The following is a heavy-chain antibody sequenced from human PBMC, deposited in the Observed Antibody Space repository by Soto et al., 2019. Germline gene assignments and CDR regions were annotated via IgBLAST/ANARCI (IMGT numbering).Heavy chain of an antibody. CDR3: AKPPGVVINYFDY. CDR1: GFTFSSYA. Sequence: EVQLLESGGGLVQPGGSLRLSCAASGFTFSSYAMSWVRQAPGKGLEWVSAISGSGGSTYYADSVKGRFTIPRDNSKNPLYLQMNSLRAEDTAVYYCAKPPGVVINYFDYWGQGTLVTVSS. CDR2: ISGSGGST. D-gene: IGHD3-3*01. J-gene: IGHJ4*02. V-gene: IGHV3-23*01.